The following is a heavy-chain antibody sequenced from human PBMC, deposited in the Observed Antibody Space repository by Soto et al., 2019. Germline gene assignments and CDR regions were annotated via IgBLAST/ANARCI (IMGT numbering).Heavy chain of an antibody. V-gene: IGHV1-3*01. D-gene: IGHD3-3*01. CDR2: INAGSGNT. CDR1: GYTSTNYG. CDR3: ARENTIFGVVSQPPD. J-gene: IGHJ4*02. Sequence: GASVKVSCKASGYTSTNYGMHWVRQAPGQRLEWMGWINAGSGNTKYAQKLQGRVTMTTDTSTSTAYMELSSLRSEDTAVYYCARENTIFGVVSQPPDWGQGTLVTVSS.